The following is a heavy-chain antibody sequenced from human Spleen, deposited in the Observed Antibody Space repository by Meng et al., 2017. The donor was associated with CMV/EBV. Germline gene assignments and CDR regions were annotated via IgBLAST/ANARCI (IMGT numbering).Heavy chain of an antibody. V-gene: IGHV1-69*05. CDR1: GGTFSSYA. Sequence: SVKVSCKASGGTFSSYAISWVRQAPGQGLEWMGGIVPILGTANYAQNFQGRVTITTDESTTTAFMDLSSLRSDDTAVYYCARGIRFWSIIGDAFDIWGLGTMVTVSS. J-gene: IGHJ3*02. CDR3: ARGIRFWSIIGDAFDI. D-gene: IGHD3-3*01. CDR2: IVPILGTA.